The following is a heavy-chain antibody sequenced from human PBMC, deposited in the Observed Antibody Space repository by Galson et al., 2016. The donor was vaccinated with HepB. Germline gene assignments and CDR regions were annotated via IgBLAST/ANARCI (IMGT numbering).Heavy chain of an antibody. CDR1: GFSLRTRGMC. CDR3: AQTYYDFRTAFYSLGD. CDR2: IDWDGDR. J-gene: IGHJ4*02. D-gene: IGHD3/OR15-3a*01. V-gene: IGHV2-70*11. Sequence: PALVKPTQTLTLTCSFSGFSLRTRGMCVNWIRQPPGKALEWLARIDWDGDRYYSTSLRTRLTISKDTSKDQVVLTMTNMDPADTATYYCAQTYYDFRTAFYSLGDWGQGVLVTVSS.